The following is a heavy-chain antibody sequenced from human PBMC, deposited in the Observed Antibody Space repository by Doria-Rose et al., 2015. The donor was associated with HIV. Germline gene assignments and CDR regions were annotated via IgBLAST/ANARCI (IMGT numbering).Heavy chain of an antibody. CDR1: GVSLSSPGMG. CDR3: ARIKSSRWYHKYYFDF. D-gene: IGHD6-13*01. V-gene: IGHV2-26*01. Sequence: ESGPALVKPTETLTLTCTVSGVSLSSPGMGVSWIRQPPGKALEWPANIFSDDERSYKTSPKSRLTISRGASKSQVVLTMTDMDPVDTATYYCARIKSSRWYHKYYFDFWGQGTLVIVSA. J-gene: IGHJ4*02. CDR2: IFSDDER.